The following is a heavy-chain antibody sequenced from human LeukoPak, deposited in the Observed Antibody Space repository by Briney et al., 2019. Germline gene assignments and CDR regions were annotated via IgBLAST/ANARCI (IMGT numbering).Heavy chain of an antibody. CDR1: GYTFTGYY. V-gene: IGHV1-2*02. D-gene: IGHD3-10*01. CDR3: ARVDIGDLGSFDY. CDR2: INPNSGGT. Sequence: ASVKVSCKASGYTFTGYYMHWVRQAPGQGLEWMGWINPNSGGTNYAQKFQGRVTMTTDTSTSTAYMELRSLRSDDTAVYYCARVDIGDLGSFDYWGQGTLVTVSS. J-gene: IGHJ4*02.